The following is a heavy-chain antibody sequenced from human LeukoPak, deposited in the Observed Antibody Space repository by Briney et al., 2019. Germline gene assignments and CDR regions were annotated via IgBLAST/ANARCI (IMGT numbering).Heavy chain of an antibody. J-gene: IGHJ4*02. CDR2: ISSSGSTI. Sequence: GGSLRLSCAASGFTFSSYEMNWVRQAPGKGLEWVSYISSSGSTIYYADSVKGRFTISRDNAKNSLYLQVNSLRAEDTGVYYCARERYYGSGSYDYWGQGTLVTVSS. CDR1: GFTFSSYE. D-gene: IGHD3-10*01. V-gene: IGHV3-48*03. CDR3: ARERYYGSGSYDY.